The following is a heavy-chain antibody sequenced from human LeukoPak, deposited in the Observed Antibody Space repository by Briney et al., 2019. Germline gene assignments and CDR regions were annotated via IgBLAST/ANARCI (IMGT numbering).Heavy chain of an antibody. V-gene: IGHV3-30*02. CDR3: ATSVRLHIYYFDD. D-gene: IGHD5/OR15-5a*01. Sequence: GGSLRLSCAASGFTFSSYGMHWVRQAPGKGLEWVAFIRYDGSNKYYADSVKGRFTISRDNSKNTLYLQMNSLRAEDTAVYYCATSVRLHIYYFDDWGQGTLVTVSS. CDR1: GFTFSSYG. J-gene: IGHJ4*02. CDR2: IRYDGSNK.